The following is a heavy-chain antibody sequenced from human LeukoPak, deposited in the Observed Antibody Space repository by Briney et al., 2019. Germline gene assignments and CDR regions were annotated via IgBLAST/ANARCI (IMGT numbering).Heavy chain of an antibody. D-gene: IGHD3-22*01. V-gene: IGHV3-23*01. CDR1: GFSFSSYA. J-gene: IGHJ4*02. CDR2: ISNSGDTT. Sequence: GGSLRLSCAASGFSFSSYAMSWVRQAPGKGLEWVSSISNSGDTTDYAEPVKGRFTISRDNSKNTLYLQMNSLRADDTAVYSCAEGGVYHHGSNHGDFDYWGQGTLVTVSS. CDR3: AEGGVYHHGSNHGDFDY.